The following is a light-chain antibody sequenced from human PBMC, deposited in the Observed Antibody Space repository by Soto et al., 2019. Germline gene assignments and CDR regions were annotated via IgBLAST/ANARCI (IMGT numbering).Light chain of an antibody. J-gene: IGKJ1*01. V-gene: IGKV3-15*01. Sequence: EIVMTHSPATLAVSPCERATLSFSASQSVDSNLAWYQQKPGQAPRLLIYGASTRATGIPARFSGSGSGTEFSLTISSLQSEDFAVYYCQQCNNWPPWTFGQGTKVDI. CDR1: QSVDSN. CDR3: QQCNNWPPWT. CDR2: GAS.